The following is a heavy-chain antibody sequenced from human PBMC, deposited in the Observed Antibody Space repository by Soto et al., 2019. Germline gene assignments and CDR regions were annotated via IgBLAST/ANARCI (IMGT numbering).Heavy chain of an antibody. V-gene: IGHV4-30-2*01. D-gene: IGHD1-1*01. Sequence: QLQLRESGSGLVRSSQTLSLTCAVSGGSISSGGYSWNWIRQPPGKGLEWIGYIYHSGSTLYNPSLKSRVTISVDKSKNQFSLKLTSVTAADTAVYYCARDQLEGNWFDPWGQGTLVTVSS. J-gene: IGHJ5*02. CDR3: ARDQLEGNWFDP. CDR2: IYHSGST. CDR1: GGSISSGGYS.